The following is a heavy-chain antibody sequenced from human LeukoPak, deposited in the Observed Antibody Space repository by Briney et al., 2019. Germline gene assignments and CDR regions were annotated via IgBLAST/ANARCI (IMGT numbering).Heavy chain of an antibody. CDR2: INPNSGST. CDR3: ARASYYDFWSGYYPFDY. Sequence: GASVKVSCKASGYTLTGYYMHWVRQAPGQRLEWMGWINPNSGSTNYAQKFQGRVTMTRDTSISTAYMELSRLRSDDTAVYYCARASYYDFWSGYYPFDYWGQGTLVTVSS. V-gene: IGHV1-2*02. J-gene: IGHJ4*02. CDR1: GYTLTGYY. D-gene: IGHD3-3*01.